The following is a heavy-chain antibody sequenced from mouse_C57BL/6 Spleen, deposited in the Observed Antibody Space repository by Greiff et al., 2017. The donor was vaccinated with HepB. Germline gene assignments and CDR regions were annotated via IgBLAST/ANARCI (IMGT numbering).Heavy chain of an antibody. J-gene: IGHJ2*01. CDR2: IDPENGDT. CDR1: GFNIKDDY. CDR3: TTRSSLGY. Sequence: EVQLQQSGAELVRPGASVKLSCTASGFNIKDDYMHWVKQRPEQGLEWIGWIDPENGDTEHASKCQGKATITADTSSNTAYLPLSSLTSEDTAVYYCTTRSSLGYWGQGTTLTVSS. V-gene: IGHV14-4*01. D-gene: IGHD1-1*01.